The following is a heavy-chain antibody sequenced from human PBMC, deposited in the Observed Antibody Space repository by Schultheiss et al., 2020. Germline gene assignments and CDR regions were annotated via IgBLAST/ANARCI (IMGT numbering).Heavy chain of an antibody. CDR3: ARVLGIAVAGTGIDY. D-gene: IGHD6-19*01. CDR1: GGSISSGDYY. J-gene: IGHJ4*02. V-gene: IGHV4-30-4*01. Sequence: SETLSLTCTVSGGSISSGDYYWSWIRQPPGKGLEWIGYIYYSGSTYYNPSLKSRVTISVDTSKNQFSLKLSSVTAADTAVYYCARVLGIAVAGTGIDYWGQGTLVTVSS. CDR2: IYYSGST.